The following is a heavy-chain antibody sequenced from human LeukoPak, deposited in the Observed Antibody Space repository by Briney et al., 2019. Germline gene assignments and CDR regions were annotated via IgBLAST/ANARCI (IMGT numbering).Heavy chain of an antibody. Sequence: GGSLRLSCAASGFTFSSFWMHWVRQAPGKGLVWVSRINTDGSTTSYAVSVKGRFTISRDNAKNTLYLQMNSLRAEDTAIYYCAKDLTGYHDYWGQGTLVTVSS. V-gene: IGHV3-74*01. CDR3: AKDLTGYHDY. J-gene: IGHJ4*02. D-gene: IGHD3-9*01. CDR1: GFTFSSFW. CDR2: INTDGSTT.